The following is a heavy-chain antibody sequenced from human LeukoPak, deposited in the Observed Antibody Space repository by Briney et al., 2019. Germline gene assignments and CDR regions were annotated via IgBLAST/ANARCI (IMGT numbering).Heavy chain of an antibody. D-gene: IGHD3-3*01. V-gene: IGHV1-46*01. CDR2: INPSGGNT. J-gene: IGHJ4*02. CDR1: GYTFTNYY. CDR3: ARNTVFGVVNMVIFDY. Sequence: GASVKVSCKASGYTFTNYYIHWVRQAPGQGLEWVGMINPSGGNTRYAQKFQGRITMTRDMSTSTVYMELSSLRSEDTAVYYCARNTVFGVVNMVIFDYWGQGTLVTVSS.